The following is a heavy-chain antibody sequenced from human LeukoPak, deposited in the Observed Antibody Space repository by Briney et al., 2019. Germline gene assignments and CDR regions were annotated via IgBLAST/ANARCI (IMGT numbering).Heavy chain of an antibody. J-gene: IGHJ6*02. CDR3: ARVPDSWIQLWLGYYYGMDV. Sequence: GGSLRLSCAASGLTFSSYWMHWVRQAPGKGLVWVSRINSDGSSTSYADSVKGRFTISRDNAKNTLYLQMNSLRAEDTAVYYCARVPDSWIQLWLGYYYGMDVWGQGTTVTVSS. CDR2: INSDGSST. V-gene: IGHV3-74*01. D-gene: IGHD5-18*01. CDR1: GLTFSSYW.